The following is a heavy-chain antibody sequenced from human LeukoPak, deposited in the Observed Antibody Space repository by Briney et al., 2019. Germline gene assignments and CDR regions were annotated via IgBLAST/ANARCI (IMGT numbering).Heavy chain of an antibody. J-gene: IGHJ4*02. CDR1: GFTVRSNY. CDR3: ARDPGGDNAY. D-gene: IGHD4-17*01. CDR2: IFNDGST. Sequence: GGSLRLSCAASGFTVRSNYMSWVRQAPGKGLEWVSLIFNDGSTYYADSVKARFTISRDNSMDTLYLQMNSLRVEDTAVYYCARDPGGDNAYWGQGTRVTVSS. V-gene: IGHV3-66*01.